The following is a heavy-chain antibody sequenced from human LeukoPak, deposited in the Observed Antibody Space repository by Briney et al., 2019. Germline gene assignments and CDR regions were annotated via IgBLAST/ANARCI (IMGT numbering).Heavy chain of an antibody. J-gene: IGHJ4*02. CDR2: IYSGGST. CDR1: GFTVSSNY. Sequence: GGSLRLSCAASGFTVSSNYMSWVRQAPGKGLEWVSVIYSGGSTYYADSVKGRFTISRDNSKNTLYLQMNSLRAEDTAVYYCARLDGDYVSFDYWGQGTLVTVSS. D-gene: IGHD4-17*01. V-gene: IGHV3-53*01. CDR3: ARLDGDYVSFDY.